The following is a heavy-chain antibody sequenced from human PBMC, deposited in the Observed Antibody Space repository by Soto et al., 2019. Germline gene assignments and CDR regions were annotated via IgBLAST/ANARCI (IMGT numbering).Heavy chain of an antibody. Sequence: QVQPQESGPGLVKPSDTLSLTCAVSGGSISSVNWWSWVRQSPGKGLEWIGEMHPSGSTNYNPSLKGRVTVSMDKSRNQFSLKMYSVTAADTAVYFCARHGHNIYGFDVWGRGTTVTVSS. J-gene: IGHJ6*02. CDR3: ARHGHNIYGFDV. CDR2: MHPSGST. CDR1: GGSISSVNW. V-gene: IGHV4-4*02. D-gene: IGHD1-1*01.